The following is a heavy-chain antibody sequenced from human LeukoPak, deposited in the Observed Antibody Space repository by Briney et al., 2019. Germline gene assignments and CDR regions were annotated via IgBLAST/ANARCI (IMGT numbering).Heavy chain of an antibody. CDR3: ARVEVRGRRWDY. CDR2: IYYSGST. Sequence: PSETLSLTCTVSGGSISSSSYYGGWIRQPPGKGLEWIGSIYYSGSTYYNPSLKSRVTISVDKSKNQFSLKLSSVTAADTAVYYCARVEVRGRRWDYWGQGTLVTVSS. J-gene: IGHJ4*02. V-gene: IGHV4-39*07. D-gene: IGHD3-10*01. CDR1: GGSISSSSYY.